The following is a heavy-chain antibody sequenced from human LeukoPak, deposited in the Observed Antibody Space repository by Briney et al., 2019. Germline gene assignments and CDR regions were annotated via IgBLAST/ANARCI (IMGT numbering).Heavy chain of an antibody. V-gene: IGHV4-59*01. J-gene: IGHJ6*03. Sequence: KPSETLSLTCTVSGGSISSYYWSWIRQPPGKGLEYIGYIYYSGYTNYNPSLKSRVTISVDTSKNQFSLKLSSVTAADTAVYYCARETSQKGAHYMDVWGKGTTVTISS. CDR2: IYYSGYT. CDR3: ARETSQKGAHYMDV. D-gene: IGHD3-16*01. CDR1: GGSISSYY.